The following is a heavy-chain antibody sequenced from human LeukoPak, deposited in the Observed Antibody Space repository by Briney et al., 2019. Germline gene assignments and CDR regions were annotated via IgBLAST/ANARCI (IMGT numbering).Heavy chain of an antibody. CDR2: IWYDGSNK. CDR3: ARGSGSYYPRSDY. Sequence: PGGSLRLSCAASGFTFSSYVMHWVRQAPGKGLEWVAVIWYDGSNKYYADSVKGRFTISRDNSKNTLYLQMNSLRAEDTAVYYCARGSGSYYPRSDYWGQGTLVTVSS. CDR1: GFTFSSYV. D-gene: IGHD1-26*01. J-gene: IGHJ4*02. V-gene: IGHV3-33*01.